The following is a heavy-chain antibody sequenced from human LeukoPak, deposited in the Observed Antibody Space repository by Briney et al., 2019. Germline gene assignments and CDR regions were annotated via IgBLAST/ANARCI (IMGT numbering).Heavy chain of an antibody. CDR3: ASKNYGSGSYFDY. CDR1: GGTFSSYA. J-gene: IGHJ4*02. Sequence: SVKVSCKASGGTFSSYAISWVRQAPGQGLEWMGGIIPIFGTANYAQKFQGRATITADESASTAYMELSSLRSEDTAVYYCASKNYGSGSYFDYWGQGTLVTVSS. CDR2: IIPIFGTA. D-gene: IGHD3-10*01. V-gene: IGHV1-69*01.